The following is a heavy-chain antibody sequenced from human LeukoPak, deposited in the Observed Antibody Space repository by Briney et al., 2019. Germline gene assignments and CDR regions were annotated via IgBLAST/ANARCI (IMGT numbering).Heavy chain of an antibody. J-gene: IGHJ4*02. Sequence: SETLSLTCTVSGGSISSYHWSWVRQPPGKGLEWIGYILTSGTTNYNPSLKSRLTISVDTSKNQFTLKLGSVTAADTAVYYCARLRVSGSYLYYFDYWGQGTLVTVSS. CDR3: ARLRVSGSYLYYFDY. CDR1: GGSISSYH. CDR2: ILTSGTT. V-gene: IGHV4-4*09. D-gene: IGHD1-26*01.